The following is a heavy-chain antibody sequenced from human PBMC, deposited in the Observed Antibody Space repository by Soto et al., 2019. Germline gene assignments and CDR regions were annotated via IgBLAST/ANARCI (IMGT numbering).Heavy chain of an antibody. CDR2: IAPSGAST. CDR3: AKDISLVTFGGPRNFDH. CDR1: GFTFTNFA. D-gene: IGHD3-16*01. V-gene: IGHV3-23*01. Sequence: EVQLLESGGAVVQPGGSLRLSCAASGFTFTNFAMTWVRQAPGKGLEWVSTIAPSGASTYYSDSVKGRSTISRDNSRNTVSLQMASLRADDTSVYFCAKDISLVTFGGPRNFDHWGQGTLVTVSS. J-gene: IGHJ4*02.